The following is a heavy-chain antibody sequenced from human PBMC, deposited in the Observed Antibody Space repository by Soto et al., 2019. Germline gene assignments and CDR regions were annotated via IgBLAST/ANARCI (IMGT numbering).Heavy chain of an antibody. CDR3: ARDASYYSLWSGYYPSRNCIVV. V-gene: IGHV3-33*01. CDR1: GFTFSSFG. D-gene: IGHD3-3*01. CDR2: IWYDGSKK. J-gene: IGHJ6*02. Sequence: GGSRRLSCAAAGFTFSSFGMHWVRQAPGKGMEWVSLIWYDGSKKSYGDSVKGRFTIPRDNSRATVYLQMNSRRADDTGVYYCARDASYYSLWSGYYPSRNCIVVLYQGTTVTVS.